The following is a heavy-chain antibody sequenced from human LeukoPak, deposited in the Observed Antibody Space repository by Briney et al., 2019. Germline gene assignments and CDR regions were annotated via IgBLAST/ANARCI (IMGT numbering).Heavy chain of an antibody. CDR2: IIPILGIA. CDR3: ARDCSGGSCYDY. J-gene: IGHJ4*02. V-gene: IGHV1-69*04. D-gene: IGHD2-15*01. CDR1: GGTFSSYA. Sequence: GASVKVSCKASGGTFSSYAISWVRQAPGQGLEWMGRIIPILGIANYAQKFQGRVTITADKSTSTAYMDLSSLRSEDTAVYYCARDCSGGSCYDYWGQGTLVTVSS.